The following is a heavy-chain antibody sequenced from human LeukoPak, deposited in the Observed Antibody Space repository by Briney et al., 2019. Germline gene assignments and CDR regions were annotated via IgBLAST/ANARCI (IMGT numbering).Heavy chain of an antibody. CDR2: FIPNSGDT. V-gene: IGHV1-2*06. CDR3: ARDYCSSTSCLFDY. Sequence: ASVKVSCKASGYTFTGYHMHWVRQAPGQGLEWMGRFIPNSGDTNYAQKFQGRVTMTRDTSISTAYMELSRLRSDDTAVYYCARDYCSSTSCLFDYWGQGTLVTVSS. J-gene: IGHJ4*02. D-gene: IGHD2-2*01. CDR1: GYTFTGYH.